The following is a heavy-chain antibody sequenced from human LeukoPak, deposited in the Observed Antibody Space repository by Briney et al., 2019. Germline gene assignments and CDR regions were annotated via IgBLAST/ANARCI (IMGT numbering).Heavy chain of an antibody. V-gene: IGHV1-3*01. J-gene: IGHJ4*02. Sequence: GASVKVSCKTSGYNFPSYTMHWLRQAPGQSPEWMGSINGDNGNTRYSEKFQDRVTFTRNTSASSAYMELSSLRFEDTAVYYCVRSSSGTYHYWGQGTLVTVSS. CDR2: INGDNGNT. CDR1: GYNFPSYT. D-gene: IGHD3-10*01. CDR3: VRSSSGTYHY.